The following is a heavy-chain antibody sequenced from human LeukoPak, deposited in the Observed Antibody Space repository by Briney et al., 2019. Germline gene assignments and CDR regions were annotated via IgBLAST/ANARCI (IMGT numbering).Heavy chain of an antibody. CDR3: ARVAPSRFGELDN. V-gene: IGHV3-21*01. CDR1: GFTFSSYS. D-gene: IGHD3-10*01. J-gene: IGHJ4*02. Sequence: GGSLRLSCAASGFTFSSYSMNWVRQAPGKGLEWVSSISSSSSYIYYADSVKGRFTISRDNAKNSLYLQMNSLRAEDTAVYYCARVAPSRFGELDNWGQGTLVTVSS. CDR2: ISSSSSYI.